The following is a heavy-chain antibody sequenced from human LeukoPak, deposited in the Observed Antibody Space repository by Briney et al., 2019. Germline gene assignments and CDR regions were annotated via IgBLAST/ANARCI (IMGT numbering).Heavy chain of an antibody. CDR2: ISAYNGNT. D-gene: IGHD2-2*01. CDR3: ARDLFRPGYCSSTSCYPPDY. CDR1: GYTFTSYG. V-gene: IGHV1-18*01. Sequence: ASVKVSCKASGYTFTSYGISWVRQAPGQGLEWMGWISAYNGNTNYAQKLQGRVTMTTDTSTSTAYMELRSLRSDGTAVYYCARDLFRPGYCSSTSCYPPDYWGQGTLVTVSS. J-gene: IGHJ4*02.